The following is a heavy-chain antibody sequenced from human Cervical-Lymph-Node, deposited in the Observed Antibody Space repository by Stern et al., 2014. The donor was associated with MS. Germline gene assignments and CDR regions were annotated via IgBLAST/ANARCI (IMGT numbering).Heavy chain of an antibody. J-gene: IGHJ6*02. CDR1: GYTFTSYC. CDR3: AREVAGHRLGMMDV. Sequence: QVQLVQSGAEVKKPGASVKVSCKASGYTFTSYCMHWVRQAPGHGLEWMGIINPSGGSTSYAQKFQGRVTMTRDTSTSTIYMELRSLRSEDTAVYYCAREVAGHRLGMMDVWGQGTTVTVSS. D-gene: IGHD6-19*01. V-gene: IGHV1-46*01. CDR2: INPSGGST.